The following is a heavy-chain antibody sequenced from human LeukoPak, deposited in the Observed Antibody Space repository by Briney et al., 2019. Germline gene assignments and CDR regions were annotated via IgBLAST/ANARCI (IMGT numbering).Heavy chain of an antibody. D-gene: IGHD3-22*01. V-gene: IGHV3-7*04. J-gene: IGHJ4*02. CDR2: INQGGSEK. CDR1: GFTFSTYW. Sequence: GGSLRLSCAASGFTFSTYWMSWVRQAPGKGLEWVANINQGGSEKYYVDSVKGRFTISRDNAKNSLYLQMNSLRAEDTAVHYCARIYDNSGYYDYWGQGTLVTVSS. CDR3: ARIYDNSGYYDY.